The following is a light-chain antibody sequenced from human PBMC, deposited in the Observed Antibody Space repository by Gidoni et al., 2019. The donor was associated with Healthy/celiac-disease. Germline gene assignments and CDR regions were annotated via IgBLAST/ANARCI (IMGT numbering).Light chain of an antibody. CDR2: AAS. V-gene: IGKV1-39*01. Sequence: DIQMTQSPSSLSASVGDRVTITCRASQSISSYLNWYQQKPGKAPKLLIDAASSLQSGVPSRFSGSGSGTDFTLTISSLQPEDFATYYCQQSYSAPRYTFXQXTKLEIK. J-gene: IGKJ2*01. CDR3: QQSYSAPRYT. CDR1: QSISSY.